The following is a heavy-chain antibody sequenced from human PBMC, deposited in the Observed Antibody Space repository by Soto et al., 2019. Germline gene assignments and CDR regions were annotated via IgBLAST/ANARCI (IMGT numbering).Heavy chain of an antibody. V-gene: IGHV3-21*01. CDR1: GFSFSSYS. J-gene: IGHJ4*02. Sequence: EGQLVESGGGLVKPGGSLRLSCEVSGFSFSSYSLSWVRQAPGKGLEWVSSITSSSSYIHYADSVQGRFTIFRDNAKNSLYLQMNSLRAEDTAVYYCARDNNFYDSGRGVDYWGQGTLVTVSS. D-gene: IGHD3-10*01. CDR3: ARDNNFYDSGRGVDY. CDR2: ITSSSSYI.